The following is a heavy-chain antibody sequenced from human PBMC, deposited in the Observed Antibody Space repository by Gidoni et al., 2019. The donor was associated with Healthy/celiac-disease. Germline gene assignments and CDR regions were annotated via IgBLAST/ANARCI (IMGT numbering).Heavy chain of an antibody. CDR1: GFPFSSYA. D-gene: IGHD3-22*01. CDR2: ISYDGSNK. Sequence: QVQLVESGGGVVQPGRSLRLSCAASGFPFSSYAMHWVRQAPGKGLEWVAVISYDGSNKYYADSVKGRFTISRDNSKNTLYLQMNSLRAEDTAVYYCARDQEFDYYDSSGYSDAFDIWGQGTMVTVSS. J-gene: IGHJ3*02. CDR3: ARDQEFDYYDSSGYSDAFDI. V-gene: IGHV3-30-3*01.